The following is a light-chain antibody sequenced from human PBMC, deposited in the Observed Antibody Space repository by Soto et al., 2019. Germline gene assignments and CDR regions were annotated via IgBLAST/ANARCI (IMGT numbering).Light chain of an antibody. CDR3: SSYTKSIYV. J-gene: IGLJ1*01. Sequence: QSALTQPASVSGSPGQSITISCTGISSDVGGYKYVSWYQHHPGKAPKLMIYDVSNRPSGVSNRFSGSKSGNTASLTISGLQAEDEADYYCSSYTKSIYVFGTGTKLTVL. CDR2: DVS. CDR1: SSDVGGYKY. V-gene: IGLV2-14*03.